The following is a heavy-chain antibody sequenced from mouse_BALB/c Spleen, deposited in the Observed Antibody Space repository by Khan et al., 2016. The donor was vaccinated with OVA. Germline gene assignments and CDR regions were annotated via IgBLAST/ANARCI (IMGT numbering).Heavy chain of an antibody. D-gene: IGHD1-2*01. CDR1: GYSITSGDG. CDR2: ISYSGST. Sequence: EVQLQESGPGLVKPSQSLSLTCTVTGYSITSGDGWNWIRQFPGNKLEWMGYISYSGSTNYNPSLKSRISITRETSKNQFYLQLNSVNTEDTATYYCARTARIKYWGQGTTLTVSS. CDR3: ARTARIKY. J-gene: IGHJ2*01. V-gene: IGHV3-2*02.